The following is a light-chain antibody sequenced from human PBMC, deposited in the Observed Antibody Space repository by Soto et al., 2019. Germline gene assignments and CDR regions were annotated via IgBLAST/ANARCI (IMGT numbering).Light chain of an antibody. CDR2: VAS. CDR3: QQYNTWPPSS. J-gene: IGKJ1*01. V-gene: IGKV3-15*01. Sequence: EIVMTQSPATLSVSPGERATLSCRASQSVSSNLACYQQKPGQAPRLLIYVASTRATGIPARFSGSGSGTDFTLTISSLLSEDFAVYYCQQYNTWPPSSFGQGTKVEIK. CDR1: QSVSSN.